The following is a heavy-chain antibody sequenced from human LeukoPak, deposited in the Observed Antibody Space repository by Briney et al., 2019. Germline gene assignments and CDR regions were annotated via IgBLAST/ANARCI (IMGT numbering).Heavy chain of an antibody. J-gene: IGHJ4*02. CDR2: ISHGSTRI. Sequence: GGSLRLSCAASGFTFSSYSFNWVRQAAGKGLEWISYISHGSTRIFYADFVEGRFTVSRDDAKDALYLQMNSLRAEDTAVYYCGRDVGYGYAMDSWGQGTLVTVSS. CDR3: GRDVGYGYAMDS. V-gene: IGHV3-48*01. CDR1: GFTFSSYS. D-gene: IGHD5-18*01.